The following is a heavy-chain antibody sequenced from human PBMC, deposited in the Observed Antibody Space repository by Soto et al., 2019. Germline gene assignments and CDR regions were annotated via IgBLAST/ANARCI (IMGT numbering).Heavy chain of an antibody. CDR1: GFTFSSYA. CDR2: ISGSGGST. V-gene: IGHV3-23*01. J-gene: IGHJ6*03. D-gene: IGHD4-17*01. Sequence: GGSLRLSCAASGFTFSSYAMSWVRQAPGKGLEWVSAISGSGGSTYYADSVKGRFTISRDNSKNTLYLQMNSLRAEDTAVYYCANPPIYPNDYVDDYYYYYMDVWGKGTTVTVSS. CDR3: ANPPIYPNDYVDDYYYYYMDV.